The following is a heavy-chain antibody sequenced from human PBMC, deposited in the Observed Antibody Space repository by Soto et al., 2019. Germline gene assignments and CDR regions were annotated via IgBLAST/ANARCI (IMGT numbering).Heavy chain of an antibody. CDR3: SRQQWLDLSNWLDS. CDR1: GGSISSYY. Sequence: SETLSLTCTVSGGSISSYYWSWIRQPPGKGLEWIGYIYYSGSTNYNPSLKSRVIISVDTSKNQFSLKLSSVTAADTAVYYCSRQQWLDLSNWLDSWGQGILVTVSS. CDR2: IYYSGST. J-gene: IGHJ5*01. V-gene: IGHV4-59*08. D-gene: IGHD6-19*01.